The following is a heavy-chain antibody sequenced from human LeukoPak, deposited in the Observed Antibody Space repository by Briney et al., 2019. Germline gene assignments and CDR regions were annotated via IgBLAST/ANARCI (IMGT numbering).Heavy chain of an antibody. D-gene: IGHD6-6*01. Sequence: SETLSLTCAVYGGSFSGYYWSWIRQPLGKGLEWIGEINHSGSTNYNPSLKSRVTISVDTSKNQFSLKLSSVTAADTAVYYCARPMIAARMDYYYYYYMDVWGKGTTVTVSS. CDR1: GGSFSGYY. CDR2: INHSGST. V-gene: IGHV4-34*01. J-gene: IGHJ6*03. CDR3: ARPMIAARMDYYYYYYMDV.